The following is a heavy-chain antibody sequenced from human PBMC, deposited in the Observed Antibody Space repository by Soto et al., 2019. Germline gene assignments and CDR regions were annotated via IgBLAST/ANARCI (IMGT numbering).Heavy chain of an antibody. CDR3: ARLSSTSCYDY. D-gene: IGHD2-2*01. V-gene: IGHV3-30-3*01. CDR1: GFTFSSYA. CDR2: ISYDGSNK. Sequence: GVSLRLSCAASGFTFSSYAMHWVRQAPGKGLEWVAVISYDGSNKYYADSVKGRFTISRDNSKNTLYLQMNSLRAEDTAVYYCARLSSTSCYDYWGQGTLVTVSS. J-gene: IGHJ4*02.